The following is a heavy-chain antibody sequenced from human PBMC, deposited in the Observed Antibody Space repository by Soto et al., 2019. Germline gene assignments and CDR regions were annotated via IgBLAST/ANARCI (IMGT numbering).Heavy chain of an antibody. D-gene: IGHD6-19*01. Sequence: ATQSLTCAVSGGSFSGYYWSWIRQPPGKGLEWAGEINHSGSTNYNPSLKSRVTISVDTSKNQFSLKLSSVTAADTAVYYCARDSSGGYWFDPWGQGTLVTVSS. J-gene: IGHJ5*02. V-gene: IGHV4-34*01. CDR3: ARDSSGGYWFDP. CDR1: GGSFSGYY. CDR2: INHSGST.